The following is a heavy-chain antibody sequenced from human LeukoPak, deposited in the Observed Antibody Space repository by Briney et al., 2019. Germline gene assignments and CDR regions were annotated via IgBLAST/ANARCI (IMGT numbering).Heavy chain of an antibody. CDR1: GFSFSNYA. Sequence: GGSLRLSCAASGFSFSNYAMSWVRRAPGKGLEWVSDISFSGGTTNYADSVKGRFTISRDNSNNTLYLQMNSLRAEDTAVYHCAKGTSGGTCYALGYWGQGTLVTVSS. D-gene: IGHD1-26*01. CDR3: AKGTSGGTCYALGY. J-gene: IGHJ4*02. CDR2: ISFSGGTT. V-gene: IGHV3-23*01.